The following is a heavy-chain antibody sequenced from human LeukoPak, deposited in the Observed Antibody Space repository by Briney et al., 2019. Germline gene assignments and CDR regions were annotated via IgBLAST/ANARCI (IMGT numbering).Heavy chain of an antibody. J-gene: IGHJ6*02. Sequence: PGGSLRLSCAASGFTFSSYAMHWVRQAPGKGLEWVAVISYDGRNKYYADSVKGRFTISRDNSKNTLYLQMNSLRDEDTAVYYCARARPWDSSRSYYFGMDVWGHGTTVTVSS. D-gene: IGHD3-22*01. V-gene: IGHV3-30-3*01. CDR2: ISYDGRNK. CDR3: ARARPWDSSRSYYFGMDV. CDR1: GFTFSSYA.